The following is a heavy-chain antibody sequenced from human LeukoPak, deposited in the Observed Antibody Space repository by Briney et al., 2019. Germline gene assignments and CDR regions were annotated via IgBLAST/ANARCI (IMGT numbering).Heavy chain of an antibody. D-gene: IGHD3-22*01. Sequence: SGGSLRLSCAASGLTFDDYAMHWVRQAPGKGLEWVSGISWNSGSIGYADSVKGRFTISRDNAKNSLYLQMNSLRAEDTALYYCAKDFHYYDSSGYYHAEYFQHWGQGTLVTVSS. CDR1: GLTFDDYA. CDR2: ISWNSGSI. J-gene: IGHJ1*01. V-gene: IGHV3-9*01. CDR3: AKDFHYYDSSGYYHAEYFQH.